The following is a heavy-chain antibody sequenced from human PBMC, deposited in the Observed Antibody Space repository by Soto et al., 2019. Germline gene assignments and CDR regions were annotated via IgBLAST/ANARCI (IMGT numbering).Heavy chain of an antibody. V-gene: IGHV1-2*04. CDR3: ARVGDYVDYYFDY. CDR2: INPNSGGT. J-gene: IGHJ4*02. D-gene: IGHD4-17*01. CDR1: GYTFTGYY. Sequence: ASVKVSCKASGYTFTGYYMHWVRQAPGQGLEWMGWINPNSGGTNYAQKFQGWVTMTRDTSISTAYMELSRLRSDDTAVYYCARVGDYVDYYFDYWGQGTMVTVYS.